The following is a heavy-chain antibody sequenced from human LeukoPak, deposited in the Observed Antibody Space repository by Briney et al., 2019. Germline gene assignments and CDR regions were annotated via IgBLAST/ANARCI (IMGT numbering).Heavy chain of an antibody. Sequence: GGSLRLSCAASGFTFSSYAMSWVRQAPGKGLEWVSSISGRGASTYYAASVKGRFTISRDNSTNTLYLQMNSLRAEDTAVYYCAKDITETTWFDPWGQGTLVTVSS. J-gene: IGHJ5*02. CDR1: GFTFSSYA. D-gene: IGHD3-3*01. CDR3: AKDITETTWFDP. V-gene: IGHV3-23*01. CDR2: ISGRGAST.